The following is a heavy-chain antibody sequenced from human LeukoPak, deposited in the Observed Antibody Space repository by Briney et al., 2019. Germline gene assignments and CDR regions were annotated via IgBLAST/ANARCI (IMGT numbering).Heavy chain of an antibody. Sequence: GGSLRLSCAASGFTFSSYAMSWVRQAPGKGLEWVSATSGSGGSTYYADSVKGRFTISRDNSKNTLYLQMNSLRAEDTAVYYCASDNYGDYYFDYWGQGTLVTVSS. V-gene: IGHV3-23*01. J-gene: IGHJ4*02. CDR1: GFTFSSYA. CDR3: ASDNYGDYYFDY. CDR2: TSGSGGST. D-gene: IGHD4-17*01.